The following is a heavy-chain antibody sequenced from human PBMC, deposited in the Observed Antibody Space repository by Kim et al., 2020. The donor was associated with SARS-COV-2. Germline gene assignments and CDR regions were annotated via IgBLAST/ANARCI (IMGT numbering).Heavy chain of an antibody. CDR3: TRVNPIAGGWYDAFDI. J-gene: IGHJ3*02. V-gene: IGHV3-73*01. CDR1: GFTFSGST. CDR2: IRSKANSYAT. D-gene: IGHD6-19*01. Sequence: GGSLRLSCAASGFTFSGSTMHWVRQASGKGLEWVARIRSKANSYATAYAASVKGRSTISRDDSKNTAYLQMNSLKTEDAAVYYCTRVNPIAGGWYDAFDIWGQGTMVTVSS.